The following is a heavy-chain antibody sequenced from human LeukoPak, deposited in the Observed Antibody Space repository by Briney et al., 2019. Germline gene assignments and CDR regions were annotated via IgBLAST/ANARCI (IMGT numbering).Heavy chain of an antibody. CDR1: GYSFTNYA. J-gene: IGHJ4*02. V-gene: IGHV1-3*01. CDR2: ITVGNGNT. D-gene: IGHD6-19*01. CDR3: ARDLKQFGGWLDY. Sequence: ASVKVSCKASGYSFTNYAIHWVCQAPGQRLEWMGWITVGNGNTKYSQKFQDRVTITRDTCANTVYTELSSLRSEDTAVYYCARDLKQFGGWLDYWGQGTLVTVSS.